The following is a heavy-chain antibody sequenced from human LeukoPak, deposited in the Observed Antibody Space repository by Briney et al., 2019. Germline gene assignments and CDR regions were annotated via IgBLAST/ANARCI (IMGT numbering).Heavy chain of an antibody. V-gene: IGHV1-69*04. CDR1: GGNCNTVV. D-gene: IGHD3-22*01. J-gene: IGHJ3*01. CDR3: AKDGGAAGSGYDV. Sequence: SVRVSCKASGGNCNTVVISWVRQVPGQGLEWIGRIIPMIDTKKHAQKFKGRVSISADMSTTTAFLELRSLRSEDTAMYYCAKDGGAAGSGYDVWGQGTMIVVSA. CDR2: IIPMIDTK.